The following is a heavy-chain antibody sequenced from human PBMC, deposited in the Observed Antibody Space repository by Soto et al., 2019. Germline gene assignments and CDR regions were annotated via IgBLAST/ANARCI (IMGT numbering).Heavy chain of an antibody. V-gene: IGHV1-46*01. CDR3: ARDLAAGDY. Sequence: QVQLVQSGAEVTKPGASVKLSCRTSGYTFTHYYIHWVRQAPGQGLEWLAIINPASGSTNYAQDFQGRVTLTMDTSTTTVYMELSGLRAEDTAIFYCARDLAAGDYWGQGTLVTVSS. J-gene: IGHJ4*02. D-gene: IGHD6-13*01. CDR1: GYTFTHYY. CDR2: INPASGST.